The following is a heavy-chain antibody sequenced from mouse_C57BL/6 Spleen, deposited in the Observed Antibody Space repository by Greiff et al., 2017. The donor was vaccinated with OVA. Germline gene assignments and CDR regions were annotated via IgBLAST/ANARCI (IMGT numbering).Heavy chain of an antibody. Sequence: QVQLQQPGAELVKPGASVKLSCKASGYTFTSYWMQWVKQRPGQGLEWIGEIDPSDSYTNYNQKFKGKATLTVDTSSSTAYMQLSSLTSEDSAVYYWARRGERGDDGYYAAYWGQGTLVTVSA. V-gene: IGHV1-50*01. CDR2: IDPSDSYT. CDR3: ARRGERGDDGYYAAY. D-gene: IGHD2-3*01. J-gene: IGHJ3*01. CDR1: GYTFTSYW.